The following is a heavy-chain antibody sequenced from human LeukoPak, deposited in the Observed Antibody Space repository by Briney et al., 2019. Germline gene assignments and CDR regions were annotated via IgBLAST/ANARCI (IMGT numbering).Heavy chain of an antibody. CDR2: ISLAGQT. V-gene: IGHV4-4*02. J-gene: IGHJ4*02. CDR3: SRESGPFCPFGY. D-gene: IGHD1-26*01. CDR1: GGSISGTNW. Sequence: MSSGTLSLTCGVSGGSISGTNWWSWVRQPPGQGQEWIGEISLAGQTNYNPSLNGRVTMSLDKSGNQLSLHLTSVTAADTATYYCSRESGPFCPFGYWGQGTLVIVSS.